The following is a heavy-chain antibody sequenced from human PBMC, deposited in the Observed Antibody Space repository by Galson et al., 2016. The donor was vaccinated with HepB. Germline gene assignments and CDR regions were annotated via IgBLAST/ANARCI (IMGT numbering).Heavy chain of an antibody. V-gene: IGHV3-23*01. D-gene: IGHD4-17*01. CDR1: GFPFSSYA. Sequence: SLRLSCAASGFPFSSYAMSWVRQAPGKGLAWVSTISGAGTASYAYSVKGRFTISRDNSKNTPDLRMDSLRVEDTALYFCFRVPRYYADYSSGVGDCWGQGTLLTVSS. CDR2: ISGAGTA. J-gene: IGHJ4*02. CDR3: FRVPRYYADYSSGVGDC.